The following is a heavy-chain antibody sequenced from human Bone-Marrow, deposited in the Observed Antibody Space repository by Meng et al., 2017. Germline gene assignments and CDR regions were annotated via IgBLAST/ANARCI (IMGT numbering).Heavy chain of an antibody. CDR1: GVTCISSA. CDR2: IPHDGSKK. CDR3: ARGDYLYFFDY. D-gene: IGHD4-17*01. J-gene: IGHJ4*02. V-gene: IGHV3-30*04. Sequence: VWRVGSGGGGVHPGVSLLRSCAASGVTCISSAMHWVRQAPGKGREWVAFIPHDGSKKFYADSVEGRFSFSRDNSNNTVYLQMNSLRTEDTALYFCARGDYLYFFDYWGQGTLVTVSS.